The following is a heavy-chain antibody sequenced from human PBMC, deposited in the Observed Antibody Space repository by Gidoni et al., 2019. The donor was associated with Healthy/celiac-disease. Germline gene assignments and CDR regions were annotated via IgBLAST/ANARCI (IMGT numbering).Heavy chain of an antibody. CDR1: GGTFSSYA. D-gene: IGHD4-17*01. CDR2: IIPIFGTA. J-gene: IGHJ4*02. Sequence: QVQLVQSGAEVKKHGGSVKVSCKASGGTFSSYAISWVRQTPGQGREWMGGIIPIFGTANYAQKFQGRVTITADESTSTAYMQLSSLRSEDTAVYYCASRNDYGDNLDYWGQGTLVTVSS. CDR3: ASRNDYGDNLDY. V-gene: IGHV1-69*01.